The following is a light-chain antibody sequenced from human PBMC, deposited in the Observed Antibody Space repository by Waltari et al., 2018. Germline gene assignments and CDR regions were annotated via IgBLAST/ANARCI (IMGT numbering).Light chain of an antibody. CDR3: QQRGNWPPS. J-gene: IGKJ4*01. CDR1: QNVNNY. CDR2: DAS. V-gene: IGKV3-11*01. Sequence: DIVLSQSPATLSLSPGERATLSCRASQNVNNYIGWYQQKTGQAPRLLFYDASYRATGIPARFSGIGSETDFTLTISSREPEDFAVYYCQQRGNWPPSFGGGTKVEIK.